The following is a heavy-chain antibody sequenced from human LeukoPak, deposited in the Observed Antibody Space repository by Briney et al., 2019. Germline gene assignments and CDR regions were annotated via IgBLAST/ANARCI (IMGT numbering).Heavy chain of an antibody. CDR3: AREMATMPRGYYFDY. J-gene: IGHJ4*02. CDR1: GYTFTSYY. Sequence: ASVKVSCKASGYTFTSYYMHWVRQAPGQGLEWMGIINPSGGSTSYEQKFQGRVTMTRDTSTSTVYMELSSLRSEDTAVYYCAREMATMPRGYYFDYWGQGTLVTVSS. CDR2: INPSGGST. D-gene: IGHD5-24*01. V-gene: IGHV1-46*01.